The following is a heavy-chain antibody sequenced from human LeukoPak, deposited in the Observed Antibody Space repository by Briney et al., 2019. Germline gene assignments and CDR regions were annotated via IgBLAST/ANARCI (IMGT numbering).Heavy chain of an antibody. D-gene: IGHD3-22*01. CDR3: AREWQRYYYDSSGYTFDY. J-gene: IGHJ4*02. CDR2: ISSSSSYI. CDR1: GFTFSSYA. V-gene: IGHV3-21*01. Sequence: PGGSLRLSCAASGFTFSSYAMSWVRQAPGKGLEWVSAISSSSSYIYYADSVKGRFTISRDNAKNSLYLQMNSLRAEDTAVYYCAREWQRYYYDSSGYTFDYWGQGTLVTVSS.